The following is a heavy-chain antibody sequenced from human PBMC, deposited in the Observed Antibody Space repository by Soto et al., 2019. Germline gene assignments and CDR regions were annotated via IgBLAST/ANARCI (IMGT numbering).Heavy chain of an antibody. V-gene: IGHV3-21*01. Sequence: EVQLVESGGGLVKPGGSLRLSCAASGFTFSSYSMNWVRQAPGKGLEWVSSISSSSSYIYYADSVKGRFTISRDNAKNSLYQQMNSLKAEDTDVHYCAREGSIAAAGPYGMDVWGQGTTVTVSS. J-gene: IGHJ6*02. CDR2: ISSSSSYI. CDR3: AREGSIAAAGPYGMDV. D-gene: IGHD6-13*01. CDR1: GFTFSSYS.